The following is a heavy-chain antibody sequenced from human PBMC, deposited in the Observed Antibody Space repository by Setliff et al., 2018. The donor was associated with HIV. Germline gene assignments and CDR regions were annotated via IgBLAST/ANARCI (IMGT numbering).Heavy chain of an antibody. CDR1: GGPISTNDYY. CDR3: VRPSFGIGGGPMFDS. V-gene: IGHV4-39*01. Sequence: ASETLSLTCTVSGGPISTNDYYWGFIRQSPGKGLEWIASVHYGGSISYNPSLKSRVTLSVGTSKRQFFLNLSSATTADTAMYYCVRPSFGIGGGPMFDSWGQGIVVTVSS. CDR2: VHYGGSI. J-gene: IGHJ4*02. D-gene: IGHD3-3*01.